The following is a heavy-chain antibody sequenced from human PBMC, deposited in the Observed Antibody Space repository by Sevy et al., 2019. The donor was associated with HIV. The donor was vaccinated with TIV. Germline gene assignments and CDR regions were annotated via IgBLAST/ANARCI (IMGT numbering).Heavy chain of an antibody. CDR1: GFTFSSYA. CDR2: ISYDGSNK. Sequence: GGSLRLSCAASGFTFSSYAMHWVRQAPGKGLEWVAVISYDGSNKYYADSVKGRFTISRDNSKNTLYLQMNSLRAEDTAVYYCARGIQLWLVFDYWGQGTLVTVSS. J-gene: IGHJ4*02. D-gene: IGHD5-18*01. V-gene: IGHV3-30-3*01. CDR3: ARGIQLWLVFDY.